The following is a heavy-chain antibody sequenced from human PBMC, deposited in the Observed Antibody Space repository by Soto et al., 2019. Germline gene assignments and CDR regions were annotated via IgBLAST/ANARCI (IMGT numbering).Heavy chain of an antibody. J-gene: IGHJ4*02. CDR3: AKDPDYYGSGSPYYFDY. V-gene: IGHV3-30*18. Sequence: GGSLRLSCAASGFTFSSYGMHWVRQAPGKGLEWVAVISYDGSNKYYADSVKGRFTISRDNSKNTLYLQMNSLRAEDTAVYYCAKDPDYYGSGSPYYFDYWGQGTLVTVSS. CDR1: GFTFSSYG. CDR2: ISYDGSNK. D-gene: IGHD3-10*01.